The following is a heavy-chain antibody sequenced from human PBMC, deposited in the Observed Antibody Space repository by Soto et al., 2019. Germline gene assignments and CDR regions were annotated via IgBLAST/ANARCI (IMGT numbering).Heavy chain of an antibody. CDR1: GFTFSSYW. J-gene: IGHJ6*02. V-gene: IGHV3-7*01. CDR2: IKQDGSEK. D-gene: IGHD3-10*01. CDR3: ARDYYGSGSYYTPYYYYGMDV. Sequence: PGGSLRLACAASGFTFSSYWMSWVRQAPGKGLEWVANIKQDGSEKYYVDSGKGRFTISRDNAKNSLYLQMNSLRAEDTAVYYCARDYYGSGSYYTPYYYYGMDVWGQGTTVTVSS.